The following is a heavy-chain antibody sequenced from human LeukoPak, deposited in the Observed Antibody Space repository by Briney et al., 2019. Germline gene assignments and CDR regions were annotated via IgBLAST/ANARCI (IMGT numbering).Heavy chain of an antibody. J-gene: IGHJ4*02. CDR3: ARDLATRDGYNDY. V-gene: IGHV1-69*01. CDR1: GGTFISYA. CDR2: IIPIFGTA. D-gene: IGHD5-24*01. Sequence: SVKVSCKASGGTFISYAISWVRQAPGQGLEWMGGIIPIFGTANYAQKFQGRVTITADESTSTAYMELSSLRSEDTAVYYCARDLATRDGYNDYWGQGTLVTVSS.